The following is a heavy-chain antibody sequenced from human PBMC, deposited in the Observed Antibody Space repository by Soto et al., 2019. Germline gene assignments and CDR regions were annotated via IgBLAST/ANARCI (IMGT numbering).Heavy chain of an antibody. CDR2: IKSKTDGGTT. D-gene: IGHD3-9*01. Sequence: GGSLRLSCAASGFTFSSYSMNWVRQAPGKGLEWVGLIKSKTDGGTTDYAAPVKGRFTISRDDSKNTLYLQMNSLKTEDTAVYYCTTDLTDILPWDVWGQGTTVTVSS. J-gene: IGHJ6*02. CDR1: GFTFSSYS. V-gene: IGHV3-15*07. CDR3: TTDLTDILPWDV.